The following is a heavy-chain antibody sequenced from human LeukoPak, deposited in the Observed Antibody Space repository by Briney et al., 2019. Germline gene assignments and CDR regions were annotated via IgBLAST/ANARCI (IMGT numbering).Heavy chain of an antibody. CDR2: IKKDGSEK. CDR3: ARDKVVGATYLDY. Sequence: PGGSLRLSCAASGFTFSSHWMSWVRQAPGKGLEWVANIKKDGSEKYYVDSVKGRFTISRDNAKNSLYLQMNSLRAEDTAVYYCARDKVVGATYLDYWGQGTLVTVSS. V-gene: IGHV3-7*01. D-gene: IGHD1-26*01. J-gene: IGHJ4*02. CDR1: GFTFSSHW.